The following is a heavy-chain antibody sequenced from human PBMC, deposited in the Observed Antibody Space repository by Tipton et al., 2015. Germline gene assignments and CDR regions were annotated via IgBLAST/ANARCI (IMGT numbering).Heavy chain of an antibody. CDR2: IYISGST. V-gene: IGHV4-4*07. J-gene: IGHJ6*02. CDR1: GGSISTYY. Sequence: VKPSETLSLICTVSGGSISTYYWSWIRQPAGKGLEWIGHIYISGSTNYNPSLKSRVTMSVDASKNQFSLQLTSVTAADTAVYYCARDTMLRLGELSLSVGSPSWRRSYYYGMDVWGQGTTVTVS. CDR3: ARDTMLRLGELSLSVGSPSWRRSYYYGMDV. D-gene: IGHD3-16*02.